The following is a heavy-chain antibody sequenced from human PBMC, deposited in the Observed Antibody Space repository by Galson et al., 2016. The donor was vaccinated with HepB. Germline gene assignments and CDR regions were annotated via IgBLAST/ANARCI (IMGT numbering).Heavy chain of an antibody. D-gene: IGHD3-22*01. Sequence: SVKVSCKASGYTFSSYEISWVRQAPGQGLEWMGGIIPIFGTANYAQKFQGRVTITADESTSTAYMELSGLRAEDTAVYYCARDRYYDSGGNYYESAYWGQGTPVIVSS. CDR3: ARDRYYDSGGNYYESAY. V-gene: IGHV1-69*13. J-gene: IGHJ4*02. CDR1: GYTFSSYE. CDR2: IIPIFGTA.